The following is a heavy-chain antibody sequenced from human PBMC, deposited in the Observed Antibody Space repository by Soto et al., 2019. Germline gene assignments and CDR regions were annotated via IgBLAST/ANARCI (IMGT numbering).Heavy chain of an antibody. CDR2: INPSSGST. D-gene: IGHD6-13*01. CDR1: GYTFTSYY. J-gene: IGHJ6*02. V-gene: IGHV1-46*01. CDR3: AKDRGRATAGEYYYYGMDV. Sequence: QVQLVQSGAAVQKSGASVKVSCKASGYTFTSYYIHWVRQAPGQGLDWMGIINPSSGSTDYAQKFQGRVAMTSDASTSTVYMELSSLRSEDTAVYYCAKDRGRATAGEYYYYGMDVWGQGTTVTVSS.